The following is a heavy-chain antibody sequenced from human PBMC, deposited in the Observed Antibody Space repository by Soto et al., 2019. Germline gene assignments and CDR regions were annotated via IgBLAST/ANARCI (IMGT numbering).Heavy chain of an antibody. CDR2: VYYSGTT. V-gene: IGHV4-61*01. Sequence: SETLSLTCSVSGGSVSDKTYYWSWIRQPPGKRLEWIGYVYYSGTTNYNPSLKSRVTISVDLSKNQFSLRLSSVTTAATALYYCARPTAVPNSLRSRYFFDYWGQGTLVTVSS. J-gene: IGHJ4*02. CDR3: ARPTAVPNSLRSRYFFDY. CDR1: GGSVSDKTYY. D-gene: IGHD4-17*01.